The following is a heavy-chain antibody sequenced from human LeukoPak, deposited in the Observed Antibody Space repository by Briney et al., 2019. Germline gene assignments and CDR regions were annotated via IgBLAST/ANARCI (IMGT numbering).Heavy chain of an antibody. CDR3: ARVPAIAAAYFDY. D-gene: IGHD6-13*01. J-gene: IGHJ4*02. CDR2: MSYDGSNK. V-gene: IGHV3-30*04. Sequence: TGGSLRLSCAASGFTFSSYAMHWVRQAPGKGLEWVAVMSYDGSNKYYADSVKGRFTISRDNSKNTLYLQMNSLRAEDMAVYYCARVPAIAAAYFDYWGQGTLVTVSS. CDR1: GFTFSSYA.